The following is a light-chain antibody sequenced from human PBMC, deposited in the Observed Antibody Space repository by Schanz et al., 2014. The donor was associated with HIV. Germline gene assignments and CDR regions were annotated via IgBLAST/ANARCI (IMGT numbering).Light chain of an antibody. CDR2: AAS. CDR1: QSISSH. J-gene: IGKJ2*01. CDR3: QQTYNMPFT. Sequence: DIQMTQSPSSLSASIGDRVTITCRASQSISSHLNWYQQKPGKAPKLLIYAASSLQGGVPSRFSGSGSGTDFTLTISSLQPEDSATYYCQQTYNMPFTFGQGTKLEIK. V-gene: IGKV1-39*01.